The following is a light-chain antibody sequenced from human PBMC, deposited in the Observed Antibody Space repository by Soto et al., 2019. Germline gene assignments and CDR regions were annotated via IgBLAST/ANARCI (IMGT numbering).Light chain of an antibody. CDR1: SSDVGGYNF. CDR3: SSHTSSSEV. J-gene: IGLJ1*01. CDR2: EVS. V-gene: IGLV2-14*01. Sequence: QSALTQPASVSGSPGQSITISCTGTSSDVGGYNFVSWYQQHPGKAPKLMIYEVSHRPSGVSDRFSGSKSGNTASLTISGLQAEDEGDYYCSSHTSSSEVFGTGTKLTVL.